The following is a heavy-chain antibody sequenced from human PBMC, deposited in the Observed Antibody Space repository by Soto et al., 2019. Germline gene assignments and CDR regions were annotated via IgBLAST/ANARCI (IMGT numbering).Heavy chain of an antibody. D-gene: IGHD3-16*01. V-gene: IGHV4-59*08. CDR1: GASISRDH. Sequence: QVQLQESGPGLVKPSETLSLTCTVSGASISRDHWNWIRQPPGKGLEWIGEYSGSTNYNPSLKSRITLPVDTSKHKFTLNLSPVPAADTALYFCATYTRVGGGRGYWGQGTLVTVS. J-gene: IGHJ4*02. CDR3: ATYTRVGGGRGY. CDR2: EYSGST.